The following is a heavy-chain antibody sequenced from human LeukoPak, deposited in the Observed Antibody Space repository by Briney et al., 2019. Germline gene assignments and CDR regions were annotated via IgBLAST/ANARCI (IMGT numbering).Heavy chain of an antibody. CDR1: GFTFSSYS. D-gene: IGHD2-2*01. V-gene: IGHV3-74*01. CDR2: INSDGSST. Sequence: PGGSLRLSCAASGFTFSSYSMNWVRQAPGKGLVWVSRINSDGSSTSYADSVKGRFTISRDNARNTLYLQLNSLRAEDTAVYYCARDHYCSSTSCYVSDYWGQGTLVTVSS. J-gene: IGHJ4*02. CDR3: ARDHYCSSTSCYVSDY.